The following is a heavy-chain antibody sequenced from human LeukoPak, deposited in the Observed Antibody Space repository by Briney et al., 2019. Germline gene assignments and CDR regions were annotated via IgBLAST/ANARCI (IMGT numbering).Heavy chain of an antibody. V-gene: IGHV3-53*01. CDR3: ARALGNTVTLDY. J-gene: IGHJ4*02. CDR2: IYSGGST. CDR1: GFTFSSYA. Sequence: GKSLRLSCVASGFTFSSYAMHWVRQAPGKGLEWVSVIYSGGSTYYADSVKGRFTISRDNSKNTLYLQMNSLRAEDTAVYYCARALGNTVTLDYWGQGTLVTVSS. D-gene: IGHD4-11*01.